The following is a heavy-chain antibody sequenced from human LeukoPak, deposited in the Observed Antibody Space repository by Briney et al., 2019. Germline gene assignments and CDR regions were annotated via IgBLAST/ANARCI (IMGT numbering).Heavy chain of an antibody. J-gene: IGHJ4*02. V-gene: IGHV3-23*01. CDR2: ISGSDGAT. CDR1: GFTFSAYG. D-gene: IGHD2-8*02. Sequence: GGSLRLSCVGSGFTFSAYGMSWVRQAPGKGLESVSSISGSDGATSYADSVKGRFTISRDNSKNTLYLQMNSLRAEDTAVYYCAKDMRGVVLVPRAYYFNSWGQGTLVTVSS. CDR3: AKDMRGVVLVPRAYYFNS.